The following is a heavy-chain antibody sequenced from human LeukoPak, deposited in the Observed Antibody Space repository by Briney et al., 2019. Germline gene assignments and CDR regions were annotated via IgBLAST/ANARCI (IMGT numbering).Heavy chain of an antibody. CDR2: ISGSGGNT. CDR3: AKARQTSFDY. CDR1: GFTFSSYG. J-gene: IGHJ4*02. Sequence: GGSLRLSCAASGFTFSSYGMNWVRQAPGKGLEWVSSISGSGGNTYYADSVKGRFTISRDNAKNSLYLQMNSLRAEDTALYYCAKARQTSFDYWGQGTLVTVSS. D-gene: IGHD1-1*01. V-gene: IGHV3-23*01.